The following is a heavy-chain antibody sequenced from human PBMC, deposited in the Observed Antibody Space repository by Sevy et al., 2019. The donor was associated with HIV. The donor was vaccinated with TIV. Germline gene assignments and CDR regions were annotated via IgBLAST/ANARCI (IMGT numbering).Heavy chain of an antibody. Sequence: SETLSLTCTVSGDSISSSGYYWSWIRQHPGEGLEWIGYILYSGNPYYNTSLKSRLIISLDTSKNQCSLKLSSVTAADTAVYYCARGQITTIGFDYWGQGTLVTVSS. D-gene: IGHD1-1*01. J-gene: IGHJ4*02. CDR1: GDSISSSGYY. CDR3: ARGQITTIGFDY. V-gene: IGHV4-31*03. CDR2: ILYSGNP.